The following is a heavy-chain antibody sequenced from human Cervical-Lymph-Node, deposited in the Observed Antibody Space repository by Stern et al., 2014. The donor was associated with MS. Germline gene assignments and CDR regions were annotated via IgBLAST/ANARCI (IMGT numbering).Heavy chain of an antibody. CDR1: GDTFTGYC. D-gene: IGHD5-12*01. CDR2: INTNDSGT. V-gene: IGHV1-2*06. Sequence: VQLVESGAEVKKPGASVKVSCKASGDTFTGYCMHWVRQAPGQGLEWMGRINTNDSGTNYEQKLQGRVTLTRDTSLSTAYIEMSRLRSDDTAVYYCAREGRARGYELVDWGQGTLVTVSS. J-gene: IGHJ4*02. CDR3: AREGRARGYELVD.